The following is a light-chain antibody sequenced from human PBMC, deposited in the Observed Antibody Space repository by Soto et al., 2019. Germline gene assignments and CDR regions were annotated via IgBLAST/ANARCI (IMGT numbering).Light chain of an antibody. V-gene: IGLV2-11*01. CDR2: DVT. CDR1: NSDVGSYNF. J-gene: IGLJ3*02. Sequence: QSVLTQPRSVSGSPGQSVTISCTGTNSDVGSYNFVSWYQQFPGKAPQLIIYDVTKRPSGVPDRFSGSKSGNTASLTISGLQAVDEADYYCSSYAGTNSQFGGGTKLTVL. CDR3: SSYAGTNSQ.